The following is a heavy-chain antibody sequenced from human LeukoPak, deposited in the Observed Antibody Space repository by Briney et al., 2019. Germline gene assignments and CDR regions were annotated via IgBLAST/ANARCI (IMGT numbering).Heavy chain of an antibody. CDR1: GFTFSSYG. D-gene: IGHD6-19*01. J-gene: IGHJ4*02. Sequence: GRSLRLSCAASGFTFSSYGMHWVRQAPGKGLEWVAVISYDGSNKYYADSVKGRFTISRDNSKNTLYLQMNSLRAEDTAVYYCAKDRGSYSSGWTGCDHWGQGTLVTVSS. CDR3: AKDRGSYSSGWTGCDH. CDR2: ISYDGSNK. V-gene: IGHV3-30*18.